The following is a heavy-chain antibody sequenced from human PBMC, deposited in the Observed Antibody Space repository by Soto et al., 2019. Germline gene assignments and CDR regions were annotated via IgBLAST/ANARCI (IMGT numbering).Heavy chain of an antibody. CDR1: GFTFSDYC. CDR2: ISSSGSTI. CDR3: ASRRGGIYYDRSGPIY. V-gene: IGHV3-11*01. D-gene: IGHD3-22*01. Sequence: VGSLRLSCAASGFTFSDYCMSWIRQAPGKGLEWVSYISSSGSTIYYADSVKGRFTISRDNAKNSLYLKMNSLRAEDTAVYYCASRRGGIYYDRSGPIYWGQGTLVTVS. J-gene: IGHJ4*02.